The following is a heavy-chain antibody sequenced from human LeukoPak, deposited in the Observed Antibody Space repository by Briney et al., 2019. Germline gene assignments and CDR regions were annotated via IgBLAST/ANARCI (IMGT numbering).Heavy chain of an antibody. CDR1: HGSISTYY. CDR2: IYYSGST. Sequence: SETLSLTCTVSHGSISTYYWAWIRQPPGKGLEWIGHIYYSGSTDYNPSLKSRVTISVDTSRNQFSLKLSSVTAADTAVYYCARVTTIFGNYYFDYWGQGTLVTVSS. V-gene: IGHV4-59*01. CDR3: ARVTTIFGNYYFDY. D-gene: IGHD3-3*01. J-gene: IGHJ4*02.